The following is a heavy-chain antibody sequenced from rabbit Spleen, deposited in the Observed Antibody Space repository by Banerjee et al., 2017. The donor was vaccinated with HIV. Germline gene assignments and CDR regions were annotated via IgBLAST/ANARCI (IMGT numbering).Heavy chain of an antibody. CDR1: GFDFSSYG. CDR3: ARDLVGVIGWNFDF. J-gene: IGHJ6*01. V-gene: IGHV1S47*01. CDR2: IDPVFSST. D-gene: IGHD5-1*01. Sequence: QEQLVESGGGLVQPGGSLKLSCKASGFDFSSYGVSWVRQAPGKGLEWIGYIDPVFSSTYYASWVNGRFTISSHNAQNTLYLQLNSLTAADTATYFCARDLVGVIGWNFDFWGPGTLSPS.